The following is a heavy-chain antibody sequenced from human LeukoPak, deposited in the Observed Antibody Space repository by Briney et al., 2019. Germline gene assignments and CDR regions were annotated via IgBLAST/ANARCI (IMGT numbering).Heavy chain of an antibody. CDR1: GFTLSSYW. V-gene: IGHV3-74*01. D-gene: IGHD3-22*01. Sequence: GGSLRLSCAASGFTLSSYWMHWVRQAPGKRLAWVSRIKSDGRTNYADSVKGRFTISRDNAKNTVSLQMNSLRAEDTGVYYCARAPSEIGGYYPEYFRHWGQGTLVIVSS. J-gene: IGHJ1*01. CDR2: IKSDGRT. CDR3: ARAPSEIGGYYPEYFRH.